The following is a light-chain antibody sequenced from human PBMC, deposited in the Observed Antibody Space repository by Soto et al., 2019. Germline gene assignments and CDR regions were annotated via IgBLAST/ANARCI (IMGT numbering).Light chain of an antibody. Sequence: DIVLTQSPGTLSLSPGERATLSCRASQSVTSSHLAWYQQRPGQAPRLVIYDASNRATGTPDRFSGSGSGTDLTLTISRLEAEDSAVYFCQQYGRSPYTFGQGTRLEIK. CDR1: QSVTSSH. V-gene: IGKV3-20*01. CDR3: QQYGRSPYT. CDR2: DAS. J-gene: IGKJ5*01.